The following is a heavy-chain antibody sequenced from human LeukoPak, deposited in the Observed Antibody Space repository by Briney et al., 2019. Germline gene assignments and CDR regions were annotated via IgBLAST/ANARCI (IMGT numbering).Heavy chain of an antibody. J-gene: IGHJ4*02. CDR1: GGSFSVYY. CDR2: IYHSEST. CDR3: ASYQRHNWNY. D-gene: IGHD1-20*01. Sequence: SETLSLTCAVYGGSFSVYYWSWIRPPPGKGLEWIGEIYHSESTNYNPSPKSRVTVSVDTSKNQFSLKLSSVTAAHTAVYYCASYQRHNWNYWGQGTLVTVSS. V-gene: IGHV4-34*01.